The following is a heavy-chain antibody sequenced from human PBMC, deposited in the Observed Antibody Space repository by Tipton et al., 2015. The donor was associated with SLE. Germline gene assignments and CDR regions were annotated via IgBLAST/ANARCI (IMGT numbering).Heavy chain of an antibody. CDR1: RGSFSGYS. D-gene: IGHD2-15*01. CDR2: FNHTGST. CDR3: ARGVAGYYFYYYMDV. J-gene: IGHJ6*03. V-gene: IGHV4-34*01. Sequence: TLSLTCTLYRGSFSGYSWSWIRQSPGRGLEWIGEFNHTGSTNYNPSLKSRVTISVDTSKNHLSLKVTSVTAADAAIYYCARGVAGYYFYYYMDVWGKGTTVTVSS.